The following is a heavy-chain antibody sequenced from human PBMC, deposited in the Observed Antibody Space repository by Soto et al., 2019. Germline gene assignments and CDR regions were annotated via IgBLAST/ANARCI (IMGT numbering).Heavy chain of an antibody. Sequence: TSETLSLTCTVSGVSISSGDYYWSWIRQPPGKGLEWIGYIYYSGSTYYNPSLKSRVTISVDTSKNQFSLKLSSVTAADTAVYYCARESSSSLFDYWGQGTLVTVSS. D-gene: IGHD6-6*01. CDR3: ARESSSSLFDY. CDR1: GVSISSGDYY. J-gene: IGHJ4*02. V-gene: IGHV4-30-4*01. CDR2: IYYSGST.